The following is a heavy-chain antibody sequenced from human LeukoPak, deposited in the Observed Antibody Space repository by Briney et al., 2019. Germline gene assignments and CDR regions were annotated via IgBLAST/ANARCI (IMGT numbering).Heavy chain of an antibody. CDR1: GYTFTGYY. J-gene: IGHJ1*01. CDR2: INPNSGGT. D-gene: IGHD6-19*01. V-gene: IGHV1-2*02. CDR3: ARRYSSGWYDAEYFQH. Sequence: GASVKVSCKASGYTFTGYYMHWVRRAPGQGLEWMGWINPNSGGTNYAQKFQGRVTMTRDTSISTAYMELSRLRSDDTAVYYCARRYSSGWYDAEYFQHWGQGTLVTVSS.